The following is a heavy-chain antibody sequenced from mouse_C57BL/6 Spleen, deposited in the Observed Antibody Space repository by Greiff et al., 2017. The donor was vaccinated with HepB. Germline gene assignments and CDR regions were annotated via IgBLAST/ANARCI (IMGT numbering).Heavy chain of an antibody. V-gene: IGHV1-82*01. CDR1: GYAFSSSW. J-gene: IGHJ2*01. Sequence: VHLVESGPELVKPGASVKISCKASGYAFSSSWMNWVKQRPGKGLEWIGRIYPGDGDTNYNGKFKGKATLTADKSSSTAYMQLSSLTSEDSAVYFCARDGRYGEGFDYWGQGTTLTVSS. D-gene: IGHD1-1*01. CDR3: ARDGRYGEGFDY. CDR2: IYPGDGDT.